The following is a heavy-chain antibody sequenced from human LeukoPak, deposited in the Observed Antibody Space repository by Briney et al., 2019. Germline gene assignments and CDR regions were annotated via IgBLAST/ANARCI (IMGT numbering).Heavy chain of an antibody. CDR1: AGSMSSSSYY. CDR2: ISYSGGT. J-gene: IGHJ3*02. D-gene: IGHD3-22*01. CDR3: ARHRQYDTDAFDI. Sequence: PSETLSLTCTVSAGSMSSSSYYWGWIRQPPGKGLEWIGYISYSGGTNYNPSLKSRVTISVDTSKNQFSLKLSSVTAADTAVYYCARHRQYDTDAFDIWGQGTMVTVSS. V-gene: IGHV4-61*05.